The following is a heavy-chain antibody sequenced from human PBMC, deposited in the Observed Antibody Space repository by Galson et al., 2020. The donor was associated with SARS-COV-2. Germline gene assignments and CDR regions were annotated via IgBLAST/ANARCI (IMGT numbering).Heavy chain of an antibody. D-gene: IGHD3-22*01. CDR1: AGSISSYY. J-gene: IGHJ3*02. CDR3: ARYGVVDYYDISGYDTNAFEI. Sequence: SETLSLTCTVPAGSISSYYWSWIRQPPGKGLEWIGYIYYSWSTNYNPSLKSRVTISVDTSKNQFSLKLSSVTAADTAVYYCARYGVVDYYDISGYDTNAFEIWGQGTMVTVSS. CDR2: IYYSWST. V-gene: IGHV4-59*01.